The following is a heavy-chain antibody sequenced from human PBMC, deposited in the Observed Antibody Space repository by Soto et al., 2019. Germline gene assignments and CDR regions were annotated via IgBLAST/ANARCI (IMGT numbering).Heavy chain of an antibody. D-gene: IGHD6-19*01. V-gene: IGHV4-30-4*01. CDR3: ARDYRSGYDN. J-gene: IGHJ4*02. Sequence: TCPVSGGCISNGDCYWSGIRQPPGKGLEWIAYVYYTGGSYYNPSLKSRATISVDTSKNQFSLKVSSVTATDTAVYYCARDYRSGYDNWGRGILVTVSS. CDR2: VYYTGGS. CDR1: GGCISNGDCY.